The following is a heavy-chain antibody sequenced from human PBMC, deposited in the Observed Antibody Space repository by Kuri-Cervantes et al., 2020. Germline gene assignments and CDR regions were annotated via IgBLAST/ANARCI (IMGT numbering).Heavy chain of an antibody. CDR3: ARPIYYGSGSYAF. D-gene: IGHD3-10*01. CDR1: GGSFSGYY. V-gene: IGHV4-34*01. Sequence: SQTLSLTCAVYGGSFSGYYWSWIRQPPGKGLEWLGEINHSGNTTLKSRVTISVDTSKNQFSLKLSSVTAADTAVYYCARPIYYGSGSYAFWSQGTLVTVSS. J-gene: IGHJ4*02. CDR2: INHSGNT.